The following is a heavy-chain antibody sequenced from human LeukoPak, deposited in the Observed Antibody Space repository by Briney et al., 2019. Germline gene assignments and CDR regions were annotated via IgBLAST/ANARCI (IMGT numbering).Heavy chain of an antibody. CDR2: IIPIFGTA. CDR3: ARDLVFGKGHWFDP. CDR1: GGTFSSYA. J-gene: IGHJ5*02. V-gene: IGHV1-69*13. Sequence: ASVKVSCKASGGTFSSYAISWVRQAPGQGLEWMGGIIPIFGTANYAQKFQGRVTITADESTSTAYMELSSLRPEDTAVYYCARDLVFGKGHWFDPWGQGTLVTVSS. D-gene: IGHD3-3*01.